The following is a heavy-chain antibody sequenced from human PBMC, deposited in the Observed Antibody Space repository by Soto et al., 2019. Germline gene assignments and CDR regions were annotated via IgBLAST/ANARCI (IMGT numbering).Heavy chain of an antibody. D-gene: IGHD6-13*01. J-gene: IGHJ5*02. CDR3: ARVSYSGNWFVHSVAGPNWFDP. CDR2: ISAYNGNT. Sequence: ASVKVSCKASGYSFTNNGISWLRQAPGQGLEWMGWISAYNGNTNYVKKFQGRATMTTDTSTSTASMELRSLRSDDTAVYYCARVSYSGNWFVHSVAGPNWFDPWGQGTLVTAPQ. CDR1: GYSFTNNG. V-gene: IGHV1-18*01.